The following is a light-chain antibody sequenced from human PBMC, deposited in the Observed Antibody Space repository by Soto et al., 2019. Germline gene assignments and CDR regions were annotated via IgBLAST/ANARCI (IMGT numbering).Light chain of an antibody. CDR1: QRVGSNS. CDR2: TAS. CDR3: QQYTNLQLT. V-gene: IGKV3-20*01. J-gene: IGKJ4*01. Sequence: EIVLTQSPGTLSLSPGERATLSCRASQRVGSNSLAWYQQKPGQAPRLLIYTASFRATGIPDRFTGSGSGTDFTLTINRLEPEDCAVYYCQQYTNLQLTFGGGAKVEIK.